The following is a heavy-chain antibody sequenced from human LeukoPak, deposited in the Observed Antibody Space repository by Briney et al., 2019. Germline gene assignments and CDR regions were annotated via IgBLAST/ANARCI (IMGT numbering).Heavy chain of an antibody. CDR1: GFTDSSNY. V-gene: IGHV3-53*01. CDR2: IYSGGST. Sequence: GGSLRLSCAASGFTDSSNYMSWVRQAPGKGLEWVSVIYSGGSTYYEDSVKGRFTISRDNSKNTLYLQMNSLRAEDTAVYYCARVVTMIVVAYPDAFDIWGQGTMVTVSS. D-gene: IGHD3-22*01. CDR3: ARVVTMIVVAYPDAFDI. J-gene: IGHJ3*02.